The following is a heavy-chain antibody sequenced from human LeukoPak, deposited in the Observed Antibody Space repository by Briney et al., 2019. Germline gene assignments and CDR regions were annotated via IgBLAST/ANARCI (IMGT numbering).Heavy chain of an antibody. CDR1: RGTFSRYA. J-gene: IGHJ6*03. D-gene: IGHD3-10*02. CDR2: ILPIFGTA. V-gene: IGHV1-69*05. CDR3: ARGRSSTVRGVIFYYDMDV. Sequence: GASVKVSCKASRGTFSRYAISWLRPPAGQRLEWMGGILPIFGTANCAEKFQGRVTITTGGSTSTAYIELSSLRSEDTAVDYWARGRSSTVRGVIFYYDMDVWGKGTTVTVSS.